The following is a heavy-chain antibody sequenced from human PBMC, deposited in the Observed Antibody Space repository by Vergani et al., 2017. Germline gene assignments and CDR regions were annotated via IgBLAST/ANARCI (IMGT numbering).Heavy chain of an antibody. V-gene: IGHV3-49*04. Sequence: EVQLVESGGGLVQPGRSLRLSCTASGFTFGDYAMSWVRQAPGKGLEWVGFIRSKAYGWTTEYAACVKGRFTISRDDSKSITYLQMNSLKTEDTAVYYLARRVVVVPAAAVGGYWGQGTLVTVSS. J-gene: IGHJ4*02. CDR1: GFTFGDYA. D-gene: IGHD2-2*01. CDR2: IRSKAYGWTT. CDR3: ARRVVVVPAAAVGGY.